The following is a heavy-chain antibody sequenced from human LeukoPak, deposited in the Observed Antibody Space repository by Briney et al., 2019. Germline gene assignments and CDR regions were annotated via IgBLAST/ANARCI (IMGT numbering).Heavy chain of an antibody. D-gene: IGHD2-2*01. CDR2: INHSGST. CDR1: GGSFSGYY. Sequence: PSETLSLTCAVYGGSFSGYYWSWIRQPPGKGLEWIGEINHSGSTNYNPSLKSRVTISVDTSKNQFSLKLSSVTAADTAVYYCASRAGYCSSTSCQYYFDYWGQGTLVTVSS. J-gene: IGHJ4*02. CDR3: ASRAGYCSSTSCQYYFDY. V-gene: IGHV4-34*01.